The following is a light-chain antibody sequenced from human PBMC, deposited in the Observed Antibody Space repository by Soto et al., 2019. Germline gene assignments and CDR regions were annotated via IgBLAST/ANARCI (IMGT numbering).Light chain of an antibody. J-gene: IGLJ1*01. V-gene: IGLV2-8*01. Sequence: QSVLTQPPSASGSPGQSGTISCTGTSSDVGKHDYVSWFQHHPGKAPKLIIYEVSKRPSGVPNRFSGSKSGSTASLTVSGLQTEDEADYYCNSYVAGSTAFGTGTKVTVL. CDR1: SSDVGKHDY. CDR3: NSYVAGSTA. CDR2: EVS.